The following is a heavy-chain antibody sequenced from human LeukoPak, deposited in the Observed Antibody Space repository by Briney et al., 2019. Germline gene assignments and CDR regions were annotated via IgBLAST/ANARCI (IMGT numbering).Heavy chain of an antibody. J-gene: IGHJ3*02. Sequence: PGGSLRLSCAASGFTFSSYWMHWVRQAPGKGLVWVSRISGDEIWTSYADSVKGRFIISRDNAKDTLYLQMNSLRTEDTAVYYCAGEYSSGPKQTDAFDIWGQGTMVTVSS. CDR1: GFTFSSYW. D-gene: IGHD3-22*01. CDR3: AGEYSSGPKQTDAFDI. CDR2: ISGDEIWT. V-gene: IGHV3-74*01.